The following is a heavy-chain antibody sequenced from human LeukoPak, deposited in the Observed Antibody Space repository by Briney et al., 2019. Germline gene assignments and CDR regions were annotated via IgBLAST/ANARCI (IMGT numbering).Heavy chain of an antibody. V-gene: IGHV3-48*04. CDR1: GFIFSSHS. CDR2: ITPSGFTV. Sequence: QTGGSLRLSCAASGFIFSSHSMNWVRQAPGKGLEWLSYITPSGFTVYSDSVQGRFTISRDSAKNSVYLQMNSLTAEDTAMYYCARDGAFTGPHWWFDLWGRGTLVTVSS. D-gene: IGHD2-8*02. J-gene: IGHJ2*01. CDR3: ARDGAFTGPHWWFDL.